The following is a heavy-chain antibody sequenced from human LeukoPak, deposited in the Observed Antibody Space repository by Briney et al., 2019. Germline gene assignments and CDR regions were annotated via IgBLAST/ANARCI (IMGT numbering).Heavy chain of an antibody. CDR2: IYYSGST. CDR1: GASISSSSYY. V-gene: IGHV4-39*01. J-gene: IGHJ4*02. CDR3: ARHLPEGNFFDY. Sequence: PSRTLSLTCTVSGASISSSSYYWGWIRQPPGKGLEWIGSIYYSGSTYYNPSLKSRVTISVDTSKNQFSLKLSSVTAADTAVYYCARHLPEGNFFDYWGQGTLVTVSS. D-gene: IGHD1-7*01.